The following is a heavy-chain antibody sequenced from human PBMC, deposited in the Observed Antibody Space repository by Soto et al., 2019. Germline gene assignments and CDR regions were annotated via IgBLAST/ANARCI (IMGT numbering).Heavy chain of an antibody. D-gene: IGHD6-13*01. Sequence: GESLKISCQGSGYNFAHYWIGWVRQMPGKGLEWMGIIYPGDSDTTYSPSFQGQVTISADKSISTAYLQWSSLKASDTAMYYCARIIAATGTGFDYWGQGTLVTVSS. CDR2: IYPGDSDT. V-gene: IGHV5-51*01. J-gene: IGHJ4*02. CDR3: ARIIAATGTGFDY. CDR1: GYNFAHYW.